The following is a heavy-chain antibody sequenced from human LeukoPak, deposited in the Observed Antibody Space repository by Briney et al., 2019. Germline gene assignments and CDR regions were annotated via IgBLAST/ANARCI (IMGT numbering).Heavy chain of an antibody. CDR2: ISSNGGST. CDR3: ARALLGGYSYDY. Sequence: GGSLRLSCPASGFTFSSYAMHWVRQAPGKGLEYVSAISSNGGSTYYANSVKGRFTISRDNSKNTLYLQMGSLRAEDMAVYYCARALLGGYSYDYWGQGTLVTVSS. J-gene: IGHJ4*02. V-gene: IGHV3-64*01. D-gene: IGHD5-18*01. CDR1: GFTFSSYA.